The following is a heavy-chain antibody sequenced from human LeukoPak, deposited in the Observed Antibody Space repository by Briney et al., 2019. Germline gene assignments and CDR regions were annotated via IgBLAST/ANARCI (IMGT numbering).Heavy chain of an antibody. CDR2: IYFSGTT. Sequence: SETLSLTCTISGGSISSSAYYWGWIRQPPGKGLEWIGSIYFSGTTHYNPSLKSRVTISVDTSKNQFSLKLNSVTAADTSVYYCARHGNRFTVTFFDYWGQGALVTISS. V-gene: IGHV4-39*01. CDR3: ARHGNRFTVTFFDY. D-gene: IGHD4-17*01. CDR1: GGSISSSAYY. J-gene: IGHJ4*02.